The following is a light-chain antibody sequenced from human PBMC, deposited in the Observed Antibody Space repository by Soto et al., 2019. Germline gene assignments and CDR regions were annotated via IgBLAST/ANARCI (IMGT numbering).Light chain of an antibody. CDR1: QSVSSN. V-gene: IGKV3-15*01. Sequence: EIVMTQSPATLSVSPGERATLSCRASQSVSSNLAWYQQKPGQAPRLLIYGASTRATGIPARYSGSGSGTEFTLTISSLQAEDFAVYYCQLYKKWRTFCQGTNVDIK. CDR2: GAS. J-gene: IGKJ1*01. CDR3: QLYKKWRT.